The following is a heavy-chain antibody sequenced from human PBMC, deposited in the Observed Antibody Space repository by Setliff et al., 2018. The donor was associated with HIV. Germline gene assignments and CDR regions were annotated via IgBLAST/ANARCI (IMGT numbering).Heavy chain of an antibody. D-gene: IGHD6-13*01. CDR2: ISSRGSTI. CDR3: ARGGSNSWSPFDY. Sequence: GGSLRLSCAASGFTFSDYYMSWIRQAPGKGLEWVSYISSRGSTIYYADSVKGRFTISRDSSKNTLYLQMNSLRAEDTAVYYCARGGSNSWSPFDYWGQGTLVTVSS. V-gene: IGHV3-11*04. J-gene: IGHJ4*02. CDR1: GFTFSDYY.